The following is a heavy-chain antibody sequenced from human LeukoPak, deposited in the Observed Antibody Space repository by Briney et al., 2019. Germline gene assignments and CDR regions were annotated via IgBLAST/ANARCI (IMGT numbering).Heavy chain of an antibody. V-gene: IGHV3-21*01. CDR2: ITSSGHYI. D-gene: IGHD4-17*01. CDR1: GFTFATNS. J-gene: IGHJ3*02. CDR3: ARVRGDLVAFDM. Sequence: PGGPLRLSCAASGFTFATNSFNWIRQAPGKGLEWLSSITSSGHYIYYADSVKGRFTISRDNGKGSLYLQMDSLRPEDTAVYYCARVRGDLVAFDMWGQGIMVTVSS.